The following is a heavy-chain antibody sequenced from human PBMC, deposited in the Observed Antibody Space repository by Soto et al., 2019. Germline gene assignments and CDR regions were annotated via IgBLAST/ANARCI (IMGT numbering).Heavy chain of an antibody. D-gene: IGHD3-22*01. J-gene: IGHJ3*02. CDR3: ARTQFRSGYHYGHAFDI. CDR1: VGTFSIYA. V-gene: IGHV1-69*01. Sequence: KVSFQASVGTFSIYAISWVRQAPGQGLEWMGGIIPIFGTSNYAQKFQGRVTITADESTSTAYMELSSLRSEDTAVYYCARTQFRSGYHYGHAFDIWGQGTMVTVSS. CDR2: IIPIFGTS.